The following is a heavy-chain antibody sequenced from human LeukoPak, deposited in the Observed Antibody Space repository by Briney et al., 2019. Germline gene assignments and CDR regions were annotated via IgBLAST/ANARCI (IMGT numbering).Heavy chain of an antibody. J-gene: IGHJ4*02. CDR1: GYTFTGCY. Sequence: ASVKVSCKSSGYTFTGCYMHWVRQAPGQGLEWMGWINPNSGGTNCAQKFQGRVTMTGDTSISTAYMELGRLRSDDTAVYYCARGGDYYDSSAAGFDYWGQGTLVTVSS. V-gene: IGHV1-2*02. CDR2: INPNSGGT. CDR3: ARGGDYYDSSAAGFDY. D-gene: IGHD3-22*01.